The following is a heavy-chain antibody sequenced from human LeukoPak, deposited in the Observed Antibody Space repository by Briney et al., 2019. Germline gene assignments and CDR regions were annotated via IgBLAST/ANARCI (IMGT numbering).Heavy chain of an antibody. V-gene: IGHV4-59*01. Sequence: SDTLSLTHTVSGGSLSPYFWLGMRQTPGKGREWIGYISYIGSTNSNPALKRRVTISVDTSKNQFSLQLTSVTAADTAVYYCARDDYRGVTNFDPWGQGTLVTVSS. J-gene: IGHJ5*02. CDR3: ARDDYRGVTNFDP. D-gene: IGHD3-10*01. CDR2: ISYIGST. CDR1: GGSLSPYF.